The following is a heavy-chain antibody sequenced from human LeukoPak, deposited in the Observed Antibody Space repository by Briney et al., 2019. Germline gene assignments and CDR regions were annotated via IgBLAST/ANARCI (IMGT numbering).Heavy chain of an antibody. V-gene: IGHV3-23*01. Sequence: PGGSLSPSCAASGFTFSCYAMSWVRQAPGKGLEWGSAISSSGGSNYYADFVKGRLTISRDKYKNTLYLQMNSLRAEDTAVYYCAKERFRTTGTSSMDVWGKGTTVTVSS. CDR2: ISSSGGSN. CDR3: AKERFRTTGTSSMDV. J-gene: IGHJ6*04. CDR1: GFTFSCYA. D-gene: IGHD1-1*01.